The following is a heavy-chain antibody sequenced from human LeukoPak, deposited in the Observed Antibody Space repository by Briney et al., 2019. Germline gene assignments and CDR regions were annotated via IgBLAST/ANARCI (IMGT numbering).Heavy chain of an antibody. CDR3: ARGRVSYYGMDV. V-gene: IGHV6-1*01. J-gene: IGHJ6*02. CDR2: TFYRSKWYD. Sequence: SQTLSLTCAISGDSVSSNSVAWNWIRQSPSRGLEGLGRTFYRSKWYDEYAESVKSRISINPDTPRNQFSLQLKSVTPEDTAVYYCARGRVSYYGMDVWGQGTTVTVSS. CDR1: GDSVSSNSVA.